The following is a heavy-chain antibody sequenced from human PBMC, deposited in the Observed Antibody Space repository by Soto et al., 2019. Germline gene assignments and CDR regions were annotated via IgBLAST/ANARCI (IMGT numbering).Heavy chain of an antibody. CDR3: AREQQLRGFDP. CDR2: MNPNSGNT. Sequence: QVQLVQSGAEVKKPGASVKVSCKASGYSFTSYDINWVRQATGQGLEWMGWMNPNSGNTGYAQKFRGSATLTKKTTISTAYMELSSLRSEASAVYYCAREQQLRGFDPWGQGTMVTVSS. J-gene: IGHJ5*01. D-gene: IGHD6-13*01. CDR1: GYSFTSYD. V-gene: IGHV1-8*01.